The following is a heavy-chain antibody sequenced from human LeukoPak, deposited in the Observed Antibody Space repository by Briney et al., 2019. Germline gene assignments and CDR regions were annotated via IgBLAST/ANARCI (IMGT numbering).Heavy chain of an antibody. CDR2: ISSNGGST. Sequence: GGSLRLSCAASGFTFSSYGMSWVRQAPGKGLEWVSSISSNGGSTYYADSVKGRFTISRDNSKNTLDLQMDSLRAEDTAVYYCANLRTYYGDYFDSWGQRTLVTVSS. V-gene: IGHV3-23*01. CDR1: GFTFSSYG. D-gene: IGHD4-17*01. J-gene: IGHJ4*02. CDR3: ANLRTYYGDYFDS.